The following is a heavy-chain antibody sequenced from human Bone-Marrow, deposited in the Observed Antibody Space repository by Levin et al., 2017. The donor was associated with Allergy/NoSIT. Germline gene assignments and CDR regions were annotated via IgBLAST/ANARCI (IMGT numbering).Heavy chain of an antibody. CDR3: ARRLEPIVVVPAAYSNWFDP. CDR2: IYHSGST. J-gene: IGHJ5*02. Sequence: SETLSLTCAVSGGSISSSNWWSWVRQPPGKGLEWIGEIYHSGSTNYNPSLQSRVTIAVDKSKTQFPLKLSSVTAADTAVYYCARRLEPIVVVPAAYSNWFDPWGQGTLVTVSS. V-gene: IGHV4-4*02. D-gene: IGHD2-2*01. CDR1: GGSISSSNW.